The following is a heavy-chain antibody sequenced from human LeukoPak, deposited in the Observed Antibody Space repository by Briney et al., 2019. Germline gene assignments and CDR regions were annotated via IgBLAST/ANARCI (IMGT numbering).Heavy chain of an antibody. Sequence: GGSLRLSYAASGFSFSDYYMSWIRQAPGKGLEWVSYISESGYTIYYADSVKGRFTISRDNAKNSLYLQMNSLRAEDTGVYYCAKDRIGNCSSASCPYDYWGQGTLSPSPQ. V-gene: IGHV3-11*04. J-gene: IGHJ4*02. CDR3: AKDRIGNCSSASCPYDY. CDR2: ISESGYTI. D-gene: IGHD2-2*03. CDR1: GFSFSDYY.